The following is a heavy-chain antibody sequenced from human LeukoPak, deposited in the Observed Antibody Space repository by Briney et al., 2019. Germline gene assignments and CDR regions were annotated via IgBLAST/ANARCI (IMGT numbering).Heavy chain of an antibody. J-gene: IGHJ4*02. Sequence: TGGSLRLSCAGFGFSFSNYAMSWVRQAPGKGLEWVGRIKSKTDGGTTDYAAPVKGRFTISRDDSKNTLYLQMNSLKTEDTAVYYCTTDYYDSSGYYYNYWGQGTLVTVSS. V-gene: IGHV3-15*01. CDR2: IKSKTDGGTT. CDR1: GFSFSNYA. D-gene: IGHD3-22*01. CDR3: TTDYYDSSGYYYNY.